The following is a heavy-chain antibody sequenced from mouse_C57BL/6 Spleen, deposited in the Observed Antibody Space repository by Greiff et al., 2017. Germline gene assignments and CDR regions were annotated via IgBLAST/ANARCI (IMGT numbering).Heavy chain of an antibody. CDR1: GYTFTGYW. CDR2: ILPGSGST. CDR3: ARDDHYGNYEGFAY. V-gene: IGHV1-9*01. D-gene: IGHD2-1*01. J-gene: IGHJ3*01. Sequence: VQLQQSGAELMKPGASVKLSCKATGYTFTGYWIEWVKQRPGHGLEWIGEILPGSGSTNYNEKFKGKATFTADTSSNTAYMQLSSLTTEDSAIYYGARDDHYGNYEGFAYWGQGTLVTVSA.